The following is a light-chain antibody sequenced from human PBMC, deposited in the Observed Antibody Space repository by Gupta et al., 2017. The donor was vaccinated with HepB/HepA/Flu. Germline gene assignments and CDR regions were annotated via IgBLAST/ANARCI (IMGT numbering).Light chain of an antibody. CDR2: SNN. CDR1: SSNIGSNT. V-gene: IGLV1-44*01. CDR3: AAWDDSLNGYV. J-gene: IGLJ1*01. Sequence: QSVLTQPPSASGTPGQRATIACSGSSSNIGSNTVNWYQQLPGTAPKLLIYSNNQRPSGVPDRFSGSKSGTSASLAIIGLKSEDEADYYCAAWDDSLNGYVFGTGTKVTVL.